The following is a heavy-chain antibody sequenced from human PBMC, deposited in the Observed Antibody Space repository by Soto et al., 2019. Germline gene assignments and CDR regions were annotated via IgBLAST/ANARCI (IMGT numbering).Heavy chain of an antibody. CDR2: ISYDGSIK. V-gene: IGHV3-30*03. Sequence: PGGSLRLSCAASGFTFSSYGMHWVRQAPGKGLEWVALISYDGSIKYYAGSVKGRFTVSRDNSKNTLYLQMNSLRAEDTAVYYCARDSFSGSYQLYYGLDVWGQGTTVTVS. CDR1: GFTFSSYG. CDR3: ARDSFSGSYQLYYGLDV. D-gene: IGHD1-26*01. J-gene: IGHJ6*02.